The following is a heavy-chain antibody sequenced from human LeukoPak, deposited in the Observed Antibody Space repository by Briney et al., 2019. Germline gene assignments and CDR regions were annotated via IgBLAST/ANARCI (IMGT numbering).Heavy chain of an antibody. CDR3: AKGICTSANCYIRNTMDV. Sequence: GASVKVSCKASGGTLNTHIFTWVRPAPGQGLAWMGKITPIIDSSKYAPQFQGRLTITADKYTGTVYMDLTSLRSDDTAVYYCAKGICTSANCYIRNTMDVWGQGTTVTVS. V-gene: IGHV1-69*08. CDR1: GGTLNTHI. D-gene: IGHD2-2*02. J-gene: IGHJ6*02. CDR2: ITPIIDSS.